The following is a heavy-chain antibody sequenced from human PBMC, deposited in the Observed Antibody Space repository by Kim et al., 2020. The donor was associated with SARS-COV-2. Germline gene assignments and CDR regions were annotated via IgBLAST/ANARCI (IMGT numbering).Heavy chain of an antibody. CDR3: AGVPVVPAARFYYGMDV. V-gene: IGHV4-39*07. Sequence: LKSRVTISVDTSKNQFSLKLSSVTAADTAVYYCAGVPVVPAARFYYGMDVWGQGTTVTVSS. J-gene: IGHJ6*02. D-gene: IGHD2-2*01.